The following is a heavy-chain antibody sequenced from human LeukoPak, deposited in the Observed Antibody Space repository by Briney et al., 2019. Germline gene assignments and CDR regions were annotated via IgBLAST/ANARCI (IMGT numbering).Heavy chain of an antibody. CDR2: IYTSGST. CDR1: GGSISSGSYY. J-gene: IGHJ4*02. V-gene: IGHV4-61*02. Sequence: SQTLSLTCTVSGGSISSGSYYWSWIRQPAGKGLEWIGRIYTSGSTNYNPSLKSRVTISVDTSKNQFSLKLSSVTAADTAVYYCARETRLPVWGSYRYTSIDYWGQGTLVTVSS. D-gene: IGHD3-16*02. CDR3: ARETRLPVWGSYRYTSIDY.